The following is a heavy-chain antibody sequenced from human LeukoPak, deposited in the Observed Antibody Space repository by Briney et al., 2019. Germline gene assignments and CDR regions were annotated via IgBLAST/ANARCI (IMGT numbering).Heavy chain of an antibody. V-gene: IGHV4-59*01. J-gene: IGHJ4*02. CDR3: ARISAMNYYFDY. CDR1: GGSISSYY. Sequence: PSETLSLTCTVSGGSISSYYWSWIRQPPGKGLEWIGYIYYSGSTNYNPSLKSRVTISVDTSKNQFSLKLSSVTAVDTAVYYCARISAMNYYFDYWGQGTLVTVSS. D-gene: IGHD2-2*01. CDR2: IYYSGST.